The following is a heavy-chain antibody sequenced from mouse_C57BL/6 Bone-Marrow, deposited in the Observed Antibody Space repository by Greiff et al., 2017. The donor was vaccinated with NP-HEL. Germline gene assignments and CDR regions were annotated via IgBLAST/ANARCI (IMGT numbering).Heavy chain of an antibody. D-gene: IGHD1-1*01. J-gene: IGHJ1*03. CDR2: IDPANGNT. CDR3: ASYYGSFYWYFDV. CDR1: GFNIKNTY. V-gene: IGHV14-3*01. Sequence: EVMLVESVAELVRPGASVKLSCTASGFNIKNTYMHWVKQRPEQGLEWIGRIDPANGNTKYAPKFQGKATITADTSSNTAYLQLSSLTSEDTAIYYCASYYGSFYWYFDVWGTGTTVTVSS.